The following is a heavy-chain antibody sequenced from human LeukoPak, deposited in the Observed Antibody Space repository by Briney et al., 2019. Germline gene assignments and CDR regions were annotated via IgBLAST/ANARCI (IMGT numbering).Heavy chain of an antibody. CDR2: IRSKAYSGTT. Sequence: PGGSLRLSCTASGFTLGDYALSWVRQAPGKGREGVGFIRSKAYSGTTEYAASVKGRFTSSRDDSKSIADLQMNSLKTEDTAVYYCTRVGYYYGSGSYYKRYFDYWGQGTLVTVSS. CDR1: GFTLGDYA. V-gene: IGHV3-49*04. J-gene: IGHJ4*02. CDR3: TRVGYYYGSGSYYKRYFDY. D-gene: IGHD3-10*01.